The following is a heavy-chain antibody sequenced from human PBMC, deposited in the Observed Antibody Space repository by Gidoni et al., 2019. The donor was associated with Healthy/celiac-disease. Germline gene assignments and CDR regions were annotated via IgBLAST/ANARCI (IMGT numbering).Heavy chain of an antibody. D-gene: IGHD2-15*01. CDR2: ISYDGSNK. Sequence: QVQLVESGGGGVQPGRSLRLSCAASGFPFRSYSMHWVRRAPGKGLEWVAVISYDGSNKYYADSVKGRFTISRDNSKTTLYLQMNSLRAEDTAVYYCARDQLGYCSGGSCRNYYYYGMDVWGQGTTVTVSS. CDR1: GFPFRSYS. CDR3: ARDQLGYCSGGSCRNYYYYGMDV. J-gene: IGHJ6*02. V-gene: IGHV3-30-3*01.